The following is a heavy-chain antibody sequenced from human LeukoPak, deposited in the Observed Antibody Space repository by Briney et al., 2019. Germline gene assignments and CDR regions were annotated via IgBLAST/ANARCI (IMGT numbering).Heavy chain of an antibody. J-gene: IGHJ4*02. CDR3: ARGAQWELPTYSDY. CDR2: ISSSSSYI. CDR1: GFTFSSYS. Sequence: PGGSLRLSCAASGFTFSSYSMNWVRQAPGKGLEWVSSISSSSSYIYYADSVKGRFTISRDNAKNSLYLQMNSLRAEDTAVYYCARGAQWELPTYSDYWGQGTLVTVSS. V-gene: IGHV3-21*01. D-gene: IGHD1-26*01.